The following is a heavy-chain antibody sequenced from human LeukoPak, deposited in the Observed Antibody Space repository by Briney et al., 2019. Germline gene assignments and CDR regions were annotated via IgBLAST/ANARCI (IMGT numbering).Heavy chain of an antibody. D-gene: IGHD3-10*01. J-gene: IGHJ6*04. CDR3: ARDLGMVRGVMYGMDV. CDR2: IYYSGST. V-gene: IGHV4-59*01. Sequence: PSETLSLTCTVSGGSISSYYWSWIRQPPGEGLECIGSIYYSGSTNYNPSLKSRVTISVDTSKNQFSLKLSSVTAADTAVYYCARDLGMVRGVMYGMDVWGKGTTVTVSS. CDR1: GGSISSYY.